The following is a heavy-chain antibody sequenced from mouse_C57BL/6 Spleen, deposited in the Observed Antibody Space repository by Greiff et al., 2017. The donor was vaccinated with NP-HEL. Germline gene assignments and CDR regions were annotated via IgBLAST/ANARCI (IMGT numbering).Heavy chain of an antibody. CDR1: GYTFTSYW. D-gene: IGHD3-2*02. J-gene: IGHJ4*01. CDR3: ARQLRQGAMDY. CDR2: IDPSDSYT. Sequence: VQLQQPGAELVMPGASVKLSCKASGYTFTSYWMHWVKQRPGQGLEWIGEIDPSDSYTNYNQKFKGKSTLTVDKSSSTAYMQLSSLTSEDSAVYYCARQLRQGAMDYWGQGTSVTVSS. V-gene: IGHV1-69*01.